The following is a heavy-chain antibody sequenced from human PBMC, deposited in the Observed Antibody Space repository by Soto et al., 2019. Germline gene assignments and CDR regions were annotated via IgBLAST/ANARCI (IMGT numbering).Heavy chain of an antibody. J-gene: IGHJ5*02. D-gene: IGHD6-19*01. CDR3: ARGYSSGWIAWFDP. V-gene: IGHV3-48*03. CDR2: FSSSGSTI. Sequence: GGALRLSCAASGFTFSSYEMNWVRQAPGKGVVLFLYFSSSGSTIYYADSVKGRFTISRDNAKNSLYLQMNSLRAEDTAVYYCARGYSSGWIAWFDPWGQGTLVTVSS. CDR1: GFTFSSYE.